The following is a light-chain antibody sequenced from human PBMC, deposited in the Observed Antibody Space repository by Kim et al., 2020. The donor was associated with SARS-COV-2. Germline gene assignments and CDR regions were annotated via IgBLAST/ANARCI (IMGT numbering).Light chain of an antibody. Sequence: AYVGDRVTITCRASQDSRKYLGWYQQNPGRAPKRLIYGATSLQSGVPSRCSCSGSGTEFTLTISSLQPEDFATYFCLQHNTYPITFGQGTRLEIK. CDR3: LQHNTYPIT. V-gene: IGKV1-17*01. CDR2: GAT. CDR1: QDSRKY. J-gene: IGKJ5*01.